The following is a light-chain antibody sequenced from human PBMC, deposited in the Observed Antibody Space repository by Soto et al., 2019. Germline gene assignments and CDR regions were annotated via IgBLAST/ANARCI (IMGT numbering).Light chain of an antibody. V-gene: IGLV2-8*01. CDR2: EVS. CDR3: SSYAGSLNVV. CDR1: SSDVGGYNY. J-gene: IGLJ2*01. Sequence: QSALTQPPSASGSPGQSVTISCTGTSSDVGGYNYVSWYQQLPGKAPKLMIYEVSKRPSGVPDRFSGSKSGNTASLTVSGLQAEDEADYHCSSYAGSLNVVFGGGTQLTVL.